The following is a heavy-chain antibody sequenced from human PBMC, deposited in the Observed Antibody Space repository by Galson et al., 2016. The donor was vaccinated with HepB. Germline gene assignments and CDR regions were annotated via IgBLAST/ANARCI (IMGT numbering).Heavy chain of an antibody. CDR1: GDSVSSNSAT. CDR3: ARRTGNGFDV. V-gene: IGHV6-1*01. Sequence: CAISGDSVSSNSATWNWIRLSPSRGLEWLGRTYYRSRWYSDYALSVKSRITINADTSKSQFSLRLNSVTPEDTAVYYCARRTGNGFDVWGQGTTGTVSS. CDR2: TYYRSRWYS. J-gene: IGHJ6*02. D-gene: IGHD1-1*01.